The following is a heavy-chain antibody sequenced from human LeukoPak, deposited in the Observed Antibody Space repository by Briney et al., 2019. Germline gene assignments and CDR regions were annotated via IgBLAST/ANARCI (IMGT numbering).Heavy chain of an antibody. CDR3: ARYGLTAALDF. Sequence: PGGSLRLACAASGFTFSSSWMGWVRQAPGKGLEWVANIKPDGSEKFHVDSAKGRFTLSRDNSKSSLSLRMNSLRAEDTAVYYCARYGLTAALDFWGQGTLVTVSS. D-gene: IGHD2-21*02. CDR2: IKPDGSEK. J-gene: IGHJ4*02. V-gene: IGHV3-7*01. CDR1: GFTFSSSW.